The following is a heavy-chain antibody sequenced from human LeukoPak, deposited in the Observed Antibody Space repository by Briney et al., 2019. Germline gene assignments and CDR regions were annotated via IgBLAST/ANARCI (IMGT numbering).Heavy chain of an antibody. J-gene: IGHJ6*03. Sequence: RASETLSLTCTVSGYSISSTYYWGWIRQPPGKGLEWVGSVFHSGNTYYNPSLKSRVTISVDTSKNQLSLKLTSVTAADTAVYYCARGSSSLNYYYYMDVWGKGTTVTVSS. CDR1: GYSISSTYY. V-gene: IGHV4-38-2*02. CDR2: VFHSGNT. D-gene: IGHD6-13*01. CDR3: ARGSSSLNYYYYMDV.